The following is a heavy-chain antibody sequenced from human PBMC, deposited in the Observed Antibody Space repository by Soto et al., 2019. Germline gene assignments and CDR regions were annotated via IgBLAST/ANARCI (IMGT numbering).Heavy chain of an antibody. D-gene: IGHD2-21*01. CDR3: ARDGAGAYGLGWFDP. CDR1: DAAICLRKKY. J-gene: IGHJ5*02. V-gene: IGHV4-31*02. Sequence: SDAAICLRKKYPTWICKHPRKALEWIGYIYHSGSTNYNPSLKSRVTISVDTSKNQLSLELSNVTAADTAVYYCARDGAGAYGLGWFDPWGQGILVTVSS. CDR2: IYHSGST.